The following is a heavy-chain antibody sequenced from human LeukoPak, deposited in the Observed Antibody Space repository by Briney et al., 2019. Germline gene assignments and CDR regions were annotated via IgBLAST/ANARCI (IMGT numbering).Heavy chain of an antibody. CDR3: AREGVYSSGWYGEAFDI. CDR2: IYYSGST. V-gene: IGHV4-30-4*08. D-gene: IGHD6-19*01. J-gene: IGHJ3*02. CDR1: GGSTSSGSYY. Sequence: PSETLSLTCTVSGGSTSSGSYYWSWIRQPPGKGLEWIGYIYYSGSTYYNPSLKSRVTISVDTSKNQFSLRLSSVTAADTAVYYCAREGVYSSGWYGEAFDIWGQGTMVTVSS.